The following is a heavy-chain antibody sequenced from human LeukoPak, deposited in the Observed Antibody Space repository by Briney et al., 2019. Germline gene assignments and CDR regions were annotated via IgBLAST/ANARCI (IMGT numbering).Heavy chain of an antibody. CDR2: ISWNSGSI. CDR1: GFTFDDYA. V-gene: IGHV3-9*01. D-gene: IGHD1-26*01. Sequence: GRSLRLSCAASGFTFDDYAMHRVRQAPGKGLEWVSGISWNSGSIGYADSVKGRFTISRDNAKNSQYLQMNSLRAEDTAVYYCARDGPGATQDYWGQGTLVTVSS. J-gene: IGHJ4*02. CDR3: ARDGPGATQDY.